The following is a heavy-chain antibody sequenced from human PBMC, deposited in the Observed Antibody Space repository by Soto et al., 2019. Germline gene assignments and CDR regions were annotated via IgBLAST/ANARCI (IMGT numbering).Heavy chain of an antibody. CDR3: ARGSRDGYNEVAFDM. CDR1: GFNFRDYY. V-gene: IGHV3-11*01. D-gene: IGHD5-12*01. CDR2: IRSSDSDT. J-gene: IGHJ3*02. Sequence: NPGGSLRLSCAASGFNFRDYYMTWMRQAPGKGLEWVSYIRSSDSDTFNADSVKGRFTISRDNAKKSLYLQMNSLRIEDTAVYYCARGSRDGYNEVAFDMWGQGTMVTVSS.